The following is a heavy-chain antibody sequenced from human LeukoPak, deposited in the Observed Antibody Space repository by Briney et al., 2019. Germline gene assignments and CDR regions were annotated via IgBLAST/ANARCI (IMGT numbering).Heavy chain of an antibody. CDR1: GFTFSSYG. D-gene: IGHD2-2*01. V-gene: IGHV3-30*18. CDR3: AKDTRDYYYMDV. Sequence: PGRSLRLSCAASGFTFSSYGMHWVRQAPGKGLEWVAVISYDGSNKYYADSVKGRFTISRDNSKNTLYLQMNSLRAEDTAVYYCAKDTRDYYYMDVWGKGTTVTVS. J-gene: IGHJ6*03. CDR2: ISYDGSNK.